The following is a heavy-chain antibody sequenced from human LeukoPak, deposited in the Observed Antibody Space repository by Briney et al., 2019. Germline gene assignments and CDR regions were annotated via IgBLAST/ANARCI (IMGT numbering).Heavy chain of an antibody. CDR1: GFTFSSYA. CDR2: ISYDGSNK. CDR3: AREIYIWSSYDQFDY. D-gene: IGHD5-12*01. V-gene: IGHV3-30-3*01. J-gene: IGHJ4*02. Sequence: GGSLRLSCAASGFTFSSYAMHWVRQAPGKGLEWVAVISYDGSNKYYADSVKGRFTISRDNSKNTLYLQMNSLRAEDTAVYYCAREIYIWSSYDQFDYWGQGTLVTVSS.